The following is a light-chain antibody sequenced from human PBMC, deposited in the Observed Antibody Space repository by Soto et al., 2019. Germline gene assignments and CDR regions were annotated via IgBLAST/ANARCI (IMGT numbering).Light chain of an antibody. CDR2: DVF. Sequence: DIVLTQAPATLSLSPGERYTLSCRASQSIGNYIAWYQQKPGQSPRLLVYDVFNRATGIPARFSGSGSGTDFTLTISSLEPEDFAVSYCLQRAAWPWTFGQGTKVEV. J-gene: IGKJ1*01. V-gene: IGKV3-11*01. CDR1: QSIGNY. CDR3: LQRAAWPWT.